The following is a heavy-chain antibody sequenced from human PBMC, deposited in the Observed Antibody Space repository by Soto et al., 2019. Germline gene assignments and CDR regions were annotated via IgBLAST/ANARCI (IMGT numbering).Heavy chain of an antibody. J-gene: IGHJ4*02. CDR1: GFTFNDFG. CDR3: AKDAGNEESLFDY. CDR2: LNHDGRNT. V-gene: IGHV3-23*01. Sequence: QSGGSLRLSCEASGFTFNDFGMSWVRQTPGKGLEWVSTLNHDGRNTHYAASVEGRFTISRDNSKNTLYLQMGSLRAEDTAIYYCAKDAGNEESLFDYWGRGTLVTVSS.